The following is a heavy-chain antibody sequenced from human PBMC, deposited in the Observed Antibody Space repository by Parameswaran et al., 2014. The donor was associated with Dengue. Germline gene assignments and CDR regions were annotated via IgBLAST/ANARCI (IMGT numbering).Heavy chain of an antibody. CDR2: MNPNSGNT. CDR3: ARGSRARAYYFDY. CDR1: GYHFTSYD. D-gene: IGHD1-26*01. Sequence: PSVKVSCKASGYHFTSYDINWVRQATGQGLEWMGWMNPNSGNTGYAQKFQGRVTMTRNTSISTAYMELSSLRSEDTAVYYCARGSRARAYYFDYWGQGTLVTVSS. J-gene: IGHJ4*02. V-gene: IGHV1-8*01.